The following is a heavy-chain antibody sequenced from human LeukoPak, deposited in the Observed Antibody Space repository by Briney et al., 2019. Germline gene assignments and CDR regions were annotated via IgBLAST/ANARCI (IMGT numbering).Heavy chain of an antibody. CDR3: ARVMSRGWAFDI. Sequence: SETLSLTCTVSGGSISSYYWSWIRQPLGKGLEWIGYIYYSGSTNYNPSLKSRVTISVDTSKNQFSLKLSSVTAADTAVYYCARVMSRGWAFDIWGQGTMVTVSS. CDR1: GGSISSYY. J-gene: IGHJ3*02. D-gene: IGHD2-15*01. V-gene: IGHV4-59*01. CDR2: IYYSGST.